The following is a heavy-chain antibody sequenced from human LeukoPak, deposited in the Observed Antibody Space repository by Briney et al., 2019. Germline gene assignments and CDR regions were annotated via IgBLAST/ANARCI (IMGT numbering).Heavy chain of an antibody. Sequence: SQTLSLTCTVSGGSISSGGYYWSWIRQHPGKGLEWIGYIYYSGSTYYNPSLKSRVTISVDTSKNQFSLKLSSVTAADTAVYYRARGPRGAMIVVVHDPETAKKDDAFDIWGQGTMVTVSS. CDR1: GGSISSGGYY. CDR2: IYYSGST. D-gene: IGHD3-22*01. V-gene: IGHV4-31*03. CDR3: ARGPRGAMIVVVHDPETAKKDDAFDI. J-gene: IGHJ3*02.